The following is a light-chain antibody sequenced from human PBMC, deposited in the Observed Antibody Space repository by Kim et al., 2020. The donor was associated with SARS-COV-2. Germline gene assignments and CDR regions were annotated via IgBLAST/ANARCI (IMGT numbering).Light chain of an antibody. Sequence: EIVFTQSPATLSLSPGETATLSCRASQYIDNWLAWYQQKPGQVPRLLIYDASNRATGIPARFSGSGSGTDFTLTISSLEPEDFAVYYCQHRRTWPLTFGQGTKLEI. CDR2: DAS. CDR3: QHRRTWPLT. CDR1: QYIDNW. J-gene: IGKJ2*01. V-gene: IGKV3-11*01.